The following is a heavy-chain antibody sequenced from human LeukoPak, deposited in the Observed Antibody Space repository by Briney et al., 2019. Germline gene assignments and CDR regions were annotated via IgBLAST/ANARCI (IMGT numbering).Heavy chain of an antibody. V-gene: IGHV4-31*03. D-gene: IGHD2-15*01. CDR3: ARVFPNCSGGSCYYFDY. CDR2: IYYSGST. Sequence: SQTLSLTCTVSGGSISSGGYYWSWIRQHPGKGLEWIGYIYYSGSTYYNPSLKSRVTISVDTSKNQFSLELSSVTAADTAVYYCARVFPNCSGGSCYYFDYWGQGTLVTVSS. J-gene: IGHJ4*02. CDR1: GGSISSGGYY.